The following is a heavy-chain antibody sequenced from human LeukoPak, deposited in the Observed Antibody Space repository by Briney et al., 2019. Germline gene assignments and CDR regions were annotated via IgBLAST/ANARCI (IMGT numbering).Heavy chain of an antibody. V-gene: IGHV3-53*01. Sequence: GGSLRLSCAASGFTVSSNYMSWVRQGPGKGLEWVALIYNDGGTHYTDSVKGRFTISRDTSRNTLLLQMNSLRVDDSAMYYCVKRLTVGDLSIKGAFALWGQGTMVTVAS. CDR3: VKRLTVGDLSIKGAFAL. J-gene: IGHJ3*01. D-gene: IGHD3-16*02. CDR1: GFTVSSNY. CDR2: IYNDGGT.